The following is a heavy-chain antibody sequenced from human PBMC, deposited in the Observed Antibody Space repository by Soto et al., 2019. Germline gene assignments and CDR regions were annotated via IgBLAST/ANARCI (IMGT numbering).Heavy chain of an antibody. J-gene: IGHJ4*02. CDR1: GYTFTSYY. CDR3: ARDNAAGIPEPNYFDY. Sequence: GASVKFSCNASGYTFTSYYMHWVRQAPGQGLEWMGIINPSGGSTSYAQKFQGRVTMTRDTSTNTVYMELSSLRSEDTAVYYCARDNAAGIPEPNYFDYWGQGTLVTVSS. D-gene: IGHD6-13*01. V-gene: IGHV1-46*01. CDR2: INPSGGST.